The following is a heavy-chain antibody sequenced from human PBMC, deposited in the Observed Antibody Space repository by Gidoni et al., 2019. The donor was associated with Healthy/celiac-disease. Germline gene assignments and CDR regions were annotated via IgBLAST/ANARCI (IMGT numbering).Heavy chain of an antibody. D-gene: IGHD1-26*01. CDR3: VKDPIESHAFDI. CDR1: GFTFSSYA. J-gene: IGHJ3*02. V-gene: IGHV3-64D*09. CDR2: ISSNGCST. Sequence: EVQLVESGGGFVQPGGSLRLSCSASGFTFSSYAMHWVRQATVKGLEYVTAISSNGCSTYYADSVKGRFTISRDNSKNTLYLQMSSLRAEDTAVYYCVKDPIESHAFDIWGQGTMVTVSS.